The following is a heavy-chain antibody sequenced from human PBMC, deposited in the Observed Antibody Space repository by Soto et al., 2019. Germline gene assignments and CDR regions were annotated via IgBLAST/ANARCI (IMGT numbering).Heavy chain of an antibody. CDR3: ARSFWGSNTFDY. J-gene: IGHJ4*02. CDR1: GGSISSYY. V-gene: IGHV4-59*08. CDR2: LYYSGST. Sequence: QVQLQESGPGLVKPSETLSLTCTVSGGSISSYYWSWIRQPPGKGLEWIGYLYYSGSTNYNPSLKSRVTISVDTSKNQFSLKLSSVTAADTAVYYCARSFWGSNTFDYWGQGTLVTVSS. D-gene: IGHD7-27*01.